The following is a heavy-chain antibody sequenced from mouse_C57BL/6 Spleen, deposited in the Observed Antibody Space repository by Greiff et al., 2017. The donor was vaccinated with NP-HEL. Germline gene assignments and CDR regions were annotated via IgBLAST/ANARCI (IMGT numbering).Heavy chain of an antibody. V-gene: IGHV1-69*01. CDR2: IDPSDSYT. D-gene: IGHD1-1*01. CDR3: ARSAYYYGSSPYYFDY. J-gene: IGHJ2*01. Sequence: QVQLQQPGAELVMPGASVKLSCKASGYTFTSYWMHWVKQRPGQGLEWIGEIDPSDSYTNYNQKFKGKSTLPVDKSSSTAYMQLSSLTSEDSAVYYFARSAYYYGSSPYYFDYWGQGTTLTVAS. CDR1: GYTFTSYW.